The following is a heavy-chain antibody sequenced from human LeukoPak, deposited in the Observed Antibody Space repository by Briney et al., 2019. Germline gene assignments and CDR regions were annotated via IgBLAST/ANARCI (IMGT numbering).Heavy chain of an antibody. CDR3: ARVAYYYGSGSQLFDY. Sequence: PSETLSLTCTVSGDSISSGGYYWSWIRQPPGKGLEWIGYIYYSGSTYYNPSLKSRVTISVDTSKNQFSLKLSSVTAADTAVYYCARVAYYYGSGSQLFDYWGQGTLVTVSS. V-gene: IGHV4-30-4*08. D-gene: IGHD3-10*01. CDR2: IYYSGST. CDR1: GDSISSGGYY. J-gene: IGHJ4*02.